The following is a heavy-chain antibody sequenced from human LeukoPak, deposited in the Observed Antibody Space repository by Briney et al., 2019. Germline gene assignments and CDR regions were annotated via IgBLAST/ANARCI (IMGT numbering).Heavy chain of an antibody. J-gene: IGHJ3*02. CDR1: GGSISRYY. CDR3: ARRAVDYTSSDHAFDI. CDR2: IYYSGST. D-gene: IGHD6-6*01. Sequence: PSETLSLTCTVSGGSISRYYWSWIRQSPGKGLEWIGYIYYSGSTDYNPSLKSRVTILIDTSKTHFSLKLTSMTAADTAVYYCARRAVDYTSSDHAFDIWGPGTMVTVSS. V-gene: IGHV4-59*01.